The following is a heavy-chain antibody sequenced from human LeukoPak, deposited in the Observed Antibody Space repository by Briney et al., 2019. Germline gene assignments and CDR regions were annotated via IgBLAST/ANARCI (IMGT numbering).Heavy chain of an antibody. CDR1: GVTFSSYW. Sequence: GGSLRLSCAASGVTFSSYWMSWVRQAPGKGLEWVANIKQDGSEKYYVDSVKGRFTISRDNAKNSLYLQMNSLRAEDTAVYYCARDPGGYFDYWGQGTLVTVSS. J-gene: IGHJ4*02. CDR3: ARDPGGYFDY. V-gene: IGHV3-7*01. D-gene: IGHD4-23*01. CDR2: IKQDGSEK.